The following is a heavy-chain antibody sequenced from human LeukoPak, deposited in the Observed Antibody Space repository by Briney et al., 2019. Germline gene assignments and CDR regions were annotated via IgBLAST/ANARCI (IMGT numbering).Heavy chain of an antibody. D-gene: IGHD5-24*01. J-gene: IGHJ4*02. CDR2: INPVTGST. V-gene: IGHV1-46*01. CDR3: ARVSKGYTEYYFDS. CDR1: ASTFTSYY. Sequence: GASVKVSCKASASTFTSYYIHGVRQAPGQGPEWLGMINPVTGSTVYAQKLQGRFTLTRESSTNTIYMDLSSLRSQDTAIYYCARVSKGYTEYYFDSWGQGTLVTVSS.